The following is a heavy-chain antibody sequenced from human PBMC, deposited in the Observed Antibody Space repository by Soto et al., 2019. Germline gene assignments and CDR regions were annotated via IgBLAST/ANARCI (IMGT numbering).Heavy chain of an antibody. Sequence: SETLSLTCTVSGGSISSGDYYWSWIRQPPGKGLEWIGYIYYSGSTYYNPSLKSRVTISVDTSKNQFSLKLSSLTAADTAVYYCSRDLGYCSGGSCGAGWFDPWGQGTLVTVSS. CDR1: GGSISSGDYY. V-gene: IGHV4-30-4*01. CDR2: IYYSGST. CDR3: SRDLGYCSGGSCGAGWFDP. D-gene: IGHD2-15*01. J-gene: IGHJ5*02.